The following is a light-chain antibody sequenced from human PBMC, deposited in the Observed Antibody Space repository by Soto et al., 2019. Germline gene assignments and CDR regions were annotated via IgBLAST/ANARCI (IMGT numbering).Light chain of an antibody. V-gene: IGKV3-15*01. CDR3: QQYNNWLFNT. J-gene: IGKJ5*01. Sequence: EFLMTQSPTALSFTPGERATLSFRTSQGVRGKLAWYQQKPCQSTRLLIYGASSRATGMPVRFSGSGSGTEFTLTIRSVQSEDFAVYYCQQYNNWLFNTFGQGTRLEIK. CDR1: QGVRGK. CDR2: GAS.